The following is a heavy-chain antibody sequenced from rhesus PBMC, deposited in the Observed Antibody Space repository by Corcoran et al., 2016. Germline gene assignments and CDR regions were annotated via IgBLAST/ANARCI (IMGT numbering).Heavy chain of an antibody. Sequence: EVPLVQSGAEVKRPGESLRISCKTSGFSFTSSWISCVRPMPGKGLEWMGSIYPGDSDTRYNPSCQGHVTITADKSISTTYLQWSSLKASDTATYYCAKDRTSLTNRFDVWGPGVLVTVSS. CDR2: IYPGDSDT. CDR1: GFSFTSSW. V-gene: IGHV5S1*01. CDR3: AKDRTSLTNRFDV. J-gene: IGHJ5-1*01. D-gene: IGHD3-9*01.